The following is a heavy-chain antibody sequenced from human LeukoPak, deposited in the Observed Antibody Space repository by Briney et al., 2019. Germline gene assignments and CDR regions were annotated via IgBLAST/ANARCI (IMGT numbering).Heavy chain of an antibody. Sequence: SETLSLTCTVSGGSISSSSYYWGWIRQPPGKGLEWIGSIYYSGSTYYNPSLKSRVTISVDTSKNQFSLKLSSVTAADTAVYYCARDLGRWLPGGYYYGMDVWGQGTTVTVSS. D-gene: IGHD5-24*01. CDR3: ARDLGRWLPGGYYYGMDV. CDR1: GGSISSSSYY. CDR2: IYYSGST. V-gene: IGHV4-39*07. J-gene: IGHJ6*02.